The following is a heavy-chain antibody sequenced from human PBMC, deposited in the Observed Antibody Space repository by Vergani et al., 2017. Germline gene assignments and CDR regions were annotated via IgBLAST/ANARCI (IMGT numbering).Heavy chain of an antibody. Sequence: EVQLVESGGGLVQPGGSLRLSCAASGFTFSSYWMSWVRQAPGKGLEWVANIKQDGSEKYYVDSVKGRFTISRDNAKNSLYLQMNSLRAEDTAVYYCARAGMGTMIVVVITKNYYYGMDVWGQGTTVTVSS. CDR2: IKQDGSEK. J-gene: IGHJ6*02. CDR3: ARAGMGTMIVVVITKNYYYGMDV. V-gene: IGHV3-7*01. D-gene: IGHD3-22*01. CDR1: GFTFSSYW.